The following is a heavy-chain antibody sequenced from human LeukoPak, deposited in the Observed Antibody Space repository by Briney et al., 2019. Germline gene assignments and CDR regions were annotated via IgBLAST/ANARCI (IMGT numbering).Heavy chain of an antibody. CDR2: IIPILGIA. CDR3: ARATVTTTHYFGY. Sequence: SVKVSCKASGGTFSSYTISWVRQAPGQGLEWMGRIIPILGIANYAQKFQGRVTITADKSTSTAYMELSSLRSEDTAVYYCARATVTTTHYFGYWGQGTLVTVSS. J-gene: IGHJ4*02. V-gene: IGHV1-69*02. D-gene: IGHD4-17*01. CDR1: GGTFSSYT.